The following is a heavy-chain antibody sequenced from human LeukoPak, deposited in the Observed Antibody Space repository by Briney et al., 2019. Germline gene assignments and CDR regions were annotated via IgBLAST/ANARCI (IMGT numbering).Heavy chain of an antibody. CDR1: GFTFSSYA. D-gene: IGHD4-17*01. V-gene: IGHV3-30-3*01. J-gene: IGHJ4*02. CDR3: ARGYGDYDSPMYY. CDR2: ISYDGSNK. Sequence: PGRSLRLSCAASGFTFSSYAMHWVRQAPGKGLEWVAVISYDGSNKYYADSVKGRFTISRDNSKNTLYLQMNSLRAEDTAVYYCARGYGDYDSPMYYWGQGTLVAVSS.